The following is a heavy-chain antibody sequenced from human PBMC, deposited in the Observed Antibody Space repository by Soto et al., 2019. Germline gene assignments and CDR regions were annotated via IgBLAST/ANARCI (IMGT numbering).Heavy chain of an antibody. CDR2: IYYSGST. CDR1: GGSVSIGSYY. CDR3: AREGRSWYFDWFDP. J-gene: IGHJ5*02. V-gene: IGHV4-61*01. Sequence: PSETLSLTCTVSGGSVSIGSYYLSWIRQPPGKGLEWIGYIYYSGSTNYNPSLKSRVTISVDTSKNQFSLKLSSVTAADTAVYYCAREGRSWYFDWFDPWGQGTLATVSS. D-gene: IGHD6-13*01.